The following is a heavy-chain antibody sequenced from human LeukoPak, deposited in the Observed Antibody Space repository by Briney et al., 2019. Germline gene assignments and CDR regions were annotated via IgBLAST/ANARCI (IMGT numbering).Heavy chain of an antibody. Sequence: GESLKISGKGSGYSFTSYWTGWVRQMPGKGLEWMGIIYPGDSDTRYSPSFQGQVTISADKSISTAYLQWSSLKASDTAMYYCATTNIAVAGLDAFDIWGQGTMVTVSS. D-gene: IGHD6-19*01. J-gene: IGHJ3*02. CDR1: GYSFTSYW. CDR2: IYPGDSDT. V-gene: IGHV5-51*01. CDR3: ATTNIAVAGLDAFDI.